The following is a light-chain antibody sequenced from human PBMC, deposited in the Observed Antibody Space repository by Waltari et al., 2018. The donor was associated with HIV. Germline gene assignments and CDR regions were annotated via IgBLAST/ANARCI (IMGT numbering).Light chain of an antibody. Sequence: QSALAQPPSASGSAGQSVTISCTGTSSDVGAYNYVSWYQQHPGKSPKLIIYDVTKRPSGVPDRFSGSKSGNTASLTVSGLQGEDEADYYCSSYAASDTPVVFGGGTKLTVL. CDR3: SSYAASDTPVV. CDR2: DVT. CDR1: SSDVGAYNY. V-gene: IGLV2-8*01. J-gene: IGLJ2*01.